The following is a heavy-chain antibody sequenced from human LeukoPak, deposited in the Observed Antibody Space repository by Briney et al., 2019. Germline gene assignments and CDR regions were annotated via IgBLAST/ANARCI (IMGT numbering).Heavy chain of an antibody. D-gene: IGHD6-13*01. Sequence: GGSLRLSCAASGFTFSSYSMNWVRQAPGKGLEWVSFISTSSSYIHNADSVKGRFTISRDNAENSLYLQMNSLRAEDTAVYYCARAAIAAARIYYYMDVWGKGTTATVSS. CDR1: GFTFSSYS. J-gene: IGHJ6*03. V-gene: IGHV3-21*01. CDR3: ARAAIAAARIYYYMDV. CDR2: ISTSSSYI.